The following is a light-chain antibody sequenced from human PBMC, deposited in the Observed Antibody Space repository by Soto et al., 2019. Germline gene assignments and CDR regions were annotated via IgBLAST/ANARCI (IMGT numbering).Light chain of an antibody. CDR3: SSYTSSSTLVV. V-gene: IGLV2-14*01. J-gene: IGLJ2*01. CDR1: SSDVGGYKY. CDR2: EVS. Sequence: QSALTQPASVSGSPGQSITISCTGTSSDVGGYKYVSWYQHHPGKAPKLMIYEVSNRPSGVSNRFSGSKSGNTASLTISGLQAGDEADYYCSSYTSSSTLVVFGGGTQLTVL.